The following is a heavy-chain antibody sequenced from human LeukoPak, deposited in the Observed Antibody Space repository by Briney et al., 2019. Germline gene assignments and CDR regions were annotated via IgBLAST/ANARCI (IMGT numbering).Heavy chain of an antibody. CDR2: MNPNSGNT. Sequence: ASVKVSCKASGYTFINYGISWVRQATGQGLEWMGWMNPNSGNTGYAQKFQGRVTMTRNTSISTAYMELNSLRSEDTAVYYCARRGSRKITMIVVYFDYWGQGTLVTVSS. CDR1: GYTFINYG. J-gene: IGHJ4*02. D-gene: IGHD3-22*01. CDR3: ARRGSRKITMIVVYFDY. V-gene: IGHV1-8*01.